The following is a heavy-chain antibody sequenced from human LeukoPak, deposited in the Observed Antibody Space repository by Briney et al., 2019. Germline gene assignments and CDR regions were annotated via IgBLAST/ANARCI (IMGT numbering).Heavy chain of an antibody. J-gene: IGHJ5*02. Sequence: KPSETLSLTCIVSGYSISSGYYWGWIRQPPGKGLEWIGSIYHSGSTYYNPSLKSRVTISVDTSKNQLSLKLSSVTAADTAVYYCARGLTYYYGSGSNNWFDPWGQGTLVTVSS. V-gene: IGHV4-38-2*02. CDR2: IYHSGST. D-gene: IGHD3-10*01. CDR1: GYSISSGYY. CDR3: ARGLTYYYGSGSNNWFDP.